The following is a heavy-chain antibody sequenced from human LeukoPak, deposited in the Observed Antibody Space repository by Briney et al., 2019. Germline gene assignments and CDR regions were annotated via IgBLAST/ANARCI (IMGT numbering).Heavy chain of an antibody. CDR1: GGSISSYY. V-gene: IGHV4-59*01. CDR2: IYYSGST. J-gene: IGHJ3*02. Sequence: SETLSLTCTVSGGSISSYYWSWIRQPPGKGLEWIGYIYYSGSTNYNPSLKSRVTISVDTSKNQFSLKLSSVTAADTAVYYYASRVGVGAPFDDAFDIWGQGTMVTVSS. CDR3: ASRVGVGAPFDDAFDI. D-gene: IGHD2-15*01.